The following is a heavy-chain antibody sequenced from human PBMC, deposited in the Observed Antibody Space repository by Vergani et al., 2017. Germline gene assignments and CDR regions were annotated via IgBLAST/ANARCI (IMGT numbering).Heavy chain of an antibody. D-gene: IGHD4-23*01. CDR3: SGAAHDYGGNPLGY. CDR1: GYTFTSYY. CDR2: INPSGGST. J-gene: IGHJ4*02. Sequence: QVQLVQSGAEVKKPGASVKVSCKASGYTFTSYYMHWVRQAPGQGLEWMGIINPSGGSTSYAQKFQGRVTRTRDTSTSTVCMELRSLRSEETAVYYCSGAAHDYGGNPLGYWGQGTLVTVSS. V-gene: IGHV1-46*01.